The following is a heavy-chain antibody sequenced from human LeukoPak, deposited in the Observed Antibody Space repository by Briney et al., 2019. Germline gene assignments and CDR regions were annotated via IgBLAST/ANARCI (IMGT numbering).Heavy chain of an antibody. J-gene: IGHJ3*02. D-gene: IGHD3-10*01. CDR1: GGSISSYY. CDR2: IYYSGST. Sequence: PSGTLSLTCTVSGGSISSYYWSWIRQPPGKGLEWIGYIYYSGSTNYNPSLKSRVTISVDTSKNQFSLKLSSVTAADTAVYYCARPKGYGSGSDSGAFDIWGQGTMVTVSS. V-gene: IGHV4-59*08. CDR3: ARPKGYGSGSDSGAFDI.